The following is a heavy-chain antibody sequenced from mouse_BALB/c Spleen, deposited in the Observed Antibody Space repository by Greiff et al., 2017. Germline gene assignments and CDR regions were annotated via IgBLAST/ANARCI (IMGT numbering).Heavy chain of an antibody. CDR3: ARNNGSHYAMDY. V-gene: IGHV5-6-5*01. CDR1: GFTFSSYA. CDR2: ISSGGST. J-gene: IGHJ4*01. D-gene: IGHD1-1*01. Sequence: EVKVVESGGGLVKPGGSLKLSCAASGFTFSSYAMSWVRQTPEKRLEWVASISSGGSTYYPDSVKGRFTISRDNARNILYLQMSSLRSEDTAMYYCARNNGSHYAMDYWGQGTSVTVSS.